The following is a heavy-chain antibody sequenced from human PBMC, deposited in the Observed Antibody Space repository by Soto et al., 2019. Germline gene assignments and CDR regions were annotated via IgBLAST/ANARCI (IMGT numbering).Heavy chain of an antibody. Sequence: GXSVKVSCKASGYTFTYYYMHWVRQAPGQGLEWMGWINPRTGGTNYAQHFQGRVTLTGDTSFSTSYMVLSSLRSDYSAVYYCAFEHLVMVGTTPGFDYGGEETLVTVP. V-gene: IGHV1-2*02. CDR1: GYTFTYYY. CDR2: INPRTGGT. J-gene: IGHJ4*02. CDR3: AFEHLVMVGTTPGFDY. D-gene: IGHD1-26*01.